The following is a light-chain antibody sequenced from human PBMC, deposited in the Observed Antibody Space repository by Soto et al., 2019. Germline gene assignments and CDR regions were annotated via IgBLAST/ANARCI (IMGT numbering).Light chain of an antibody. CDR1: QSVSNNF. CDR3: QQYGTSPPRT. V-gene: IGKV3-20*01. CDR2: DAS. Sequence: EIVLTQSPGTLSLSPGERATLSCRASQSVSNNFLAWYQQKPGQAPRLLVFDASKRPTGIPDRFSGSGSGTDFTLTISRLETEDFGVYYCQQYGTSPPRTFGQGTKVEI. J-gene: IGKJ1*01.